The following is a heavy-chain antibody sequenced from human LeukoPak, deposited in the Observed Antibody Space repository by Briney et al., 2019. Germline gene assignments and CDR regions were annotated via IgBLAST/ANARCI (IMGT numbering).Heavy chain of an antibody. J-gene: IGHJ4*02. Sequence: SETLSLTCTVSGYSISNGYYWGWIRQPPGKGLEWIGSIYYSGSTYYNPSLKSRVTISVDTSKNQFSLKLTSVTAADTAVYYCARSVMDSSDFYYFDYWGQGTLVTVSS. V-gene: IGHV4-38-2*02. CDR1: GYSISNGYY. CDR2: IYYSGST. CDR3: ARSVMDSSDFYYFDY. D-gene: IGHD3-22*01.